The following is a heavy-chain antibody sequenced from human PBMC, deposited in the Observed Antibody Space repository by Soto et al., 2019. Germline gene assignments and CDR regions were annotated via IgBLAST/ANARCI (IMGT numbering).Heavy chain of an antibody. CDR2: INAGNGNT. CDR1: GYTCTSYT. D-gene: IGHD2-2*01. V-gene: IGHV1-3*01. Sequence: ASVKVSCKASGYTCTSYTIHWVRQAPGQRLEWMVCINAGNGNTKYSQKFQTRVTITRDTSASTTYMELTSLRSEDTAIYYCARVSSTSDAFDVWGQGTLVTVSS. CDR3: ARVSSTSDAFDV. J-gene: IGHJ3*01.